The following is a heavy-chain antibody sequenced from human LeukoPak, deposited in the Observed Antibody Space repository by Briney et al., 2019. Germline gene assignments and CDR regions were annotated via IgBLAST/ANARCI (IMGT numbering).Heavy chain of an antibody. CDR1: GFTFSNYV. J-gene: IGHJ4*02. CDR3: AKGDTSWLYVDY. CDR2: ISASGGSP. V-gene: IGHV3-23*01. Sequence: GGSLRLSCAASGFTFSNYVMSWVRQAPGKGLEWVSSISASGGSPYYAASVKGRFTISRDNSKNTLHLQMNSLRAGDTAVYYCAKGDTSWLYVDYWGQGTLVTVSS. D-gene: IGHD2-2*01.